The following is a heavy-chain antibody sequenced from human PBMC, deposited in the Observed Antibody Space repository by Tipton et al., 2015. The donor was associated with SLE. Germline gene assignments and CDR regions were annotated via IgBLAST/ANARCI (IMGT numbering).Heavy chain of an antibody. D-gene: IGHD6-19*01. Sequence: TLSLTCVVSGYSISSGYYWGWIRQPPGKGLEWVGRLFHNGVTAYNPSLRNRVTIFGDRSKNHFSLSLTSVTAADTAVYYCARGGYSSGRYGDYFVYCGQGTLVTVSS. J-gene: IGHJ4*02. CDR3: ARGGYSSGRYGDYFVY. V-gene: IGHV4-38-2*01. CDR2: LFHNGVT. CDR1: GYSISSGYY.